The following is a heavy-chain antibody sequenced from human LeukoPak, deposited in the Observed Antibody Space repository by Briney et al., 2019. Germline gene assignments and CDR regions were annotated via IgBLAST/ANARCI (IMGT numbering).Heavy chain of an antibody. J-gene: IGHJ4*02. D-gene: IGHD3-10*01. Sequence: GGSLRLSCVVSGITLGNYAMSWVRQAPGKGLEWVSGISERGGDTKYADSVKGRFTISRDNSMNTVYLQMNSLRIEDTAVYFCARRGIVIRGFMIGFHKEAYYFDYWGQGILVTVSS. CDR2: ISERGGDT. CDR3: ARRGIVIRGFMIGFHKEAYYFDY. V-gene: IGHV3-23*01. CDR1: GITLGNYA.